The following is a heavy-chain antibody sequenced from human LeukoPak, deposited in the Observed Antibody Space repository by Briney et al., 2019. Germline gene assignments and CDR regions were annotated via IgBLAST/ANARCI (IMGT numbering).Heavy chain of an antibody. CDR3: ERNHPSRNDGWPLFDY. Sequence: GGSLRLSCAVSGITFSDYYMSWIRQAPGKAPEWLSYISSSGNTIYYADSVKGQGRFTISRDNAKNSLYLQINSLRAEDTAVYFCERNHPSRNDGWPLFDYWGQGTLVTVSS. CDR1: GITFSDYY. CDR2: ISSSGNTI. V-gene: IGHV3-11*01. D-gene: IGHD1-1*01. J-gene: IGHJ4*02.